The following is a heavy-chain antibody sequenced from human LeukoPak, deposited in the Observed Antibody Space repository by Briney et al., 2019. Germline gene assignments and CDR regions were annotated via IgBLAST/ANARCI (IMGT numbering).Heavy chain of an antibody. V-gene: IGHV4-39*01. J-gene: IGHJ3*02. CDR2: VFYSGTT. D-gene: IGHD2-2*01. CDR3: ARCVRRHCSTNPPHLDI. CDR1: CDSISSSFYY. Sequence: PSETLSLTRSVSCDSISSSFYYCAWIRQPPGKGLEWIGAVFYSGTTYYSPSLKSRLTISVDTPKIQFFLRLTSLTAAYSAGKYCARCVRRHCSTNPPHLDIWGQGTVVTVSS.